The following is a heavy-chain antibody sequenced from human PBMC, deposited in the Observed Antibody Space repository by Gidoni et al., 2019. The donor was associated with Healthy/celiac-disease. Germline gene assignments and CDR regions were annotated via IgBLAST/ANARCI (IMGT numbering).Heavy chain of an antibody. CDR2: ISYDGSNK. D-gene: IGHD6-19*01. J-gene: IGHJ4*02. Sequence: QVQLVESGGGVVQPGRSLRLSCAASGFTFSSYGMHWVRQAPGKGLEWVAVISYDGSNKYYADSVKGRFTISRDNSKNTLYLQMNSLRAEDTAVYYCAKDHYSSGWTHDYWGQGTLVTVSS. V-gene: IGHV3-30*18. CDR3: AKDHYSSGWTHDY. CDR1: GFTFSSYG.